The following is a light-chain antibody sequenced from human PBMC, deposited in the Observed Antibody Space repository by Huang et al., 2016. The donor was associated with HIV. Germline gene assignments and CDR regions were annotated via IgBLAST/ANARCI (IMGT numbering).Light chain of an antibody. Sequence: VMTQSPATLSVSPGETVTLSCRSSQSVTSNLAWYQQRPGQAPRLLIDGVSARADDIPARFSGGGSGTEFSLTINNLQSEDFAVYYCQHYNTFGQGTKLEIK. CDR2: GVS. J-gene: IGKJ2*01. CDR3: QHYNT. CDR1: QSVTSN. V-gene: IGKV3-15*01.